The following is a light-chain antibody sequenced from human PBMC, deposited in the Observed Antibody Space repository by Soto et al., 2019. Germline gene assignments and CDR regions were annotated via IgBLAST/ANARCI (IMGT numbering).Light chain of an antibody. V-gene: IGLV2-8*01. CDR2: EVN. J-gene: IGLJ2*01. CDR1: SSDVGGYNF. Sequence: QSALTQPPSASGSPGQSVTISCTGTSSDVGGYNFVSWYRQDPGKAPKLMIYEVNKRPSGVPDRFSGSKSGNTASLTVSGLQAEDEAGYYCSSYAGSNNVVFGGGTKLTVL. CDR3: SSYAGSNNVV.